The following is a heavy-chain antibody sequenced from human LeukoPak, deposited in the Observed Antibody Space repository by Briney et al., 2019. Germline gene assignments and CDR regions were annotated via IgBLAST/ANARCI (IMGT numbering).Heavy chain of an antibody. CDR2: IGITSEFI. CDR3: AKDPNGDYVGAFDT. D-gene: IGHD4-17*01. J-gene: IGHJ3*02. V-gene: IGHV3-23*01. Sequence: GGSLRLSCAASGFTFDDYGMSWVRQSPGKGLEWVSGIGITSEFIHYADSVKGRFTISRDNSKNTVYLEMSSLRAEDAAVYYCAKDPNGDYVGAFDTWGQGTMVIVSS. CDR1: GFTFDDYG.